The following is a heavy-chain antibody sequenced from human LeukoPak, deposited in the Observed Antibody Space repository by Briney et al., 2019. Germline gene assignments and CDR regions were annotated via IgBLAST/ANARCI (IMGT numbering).Heavy chain of an antibody. CDR1: GFTFSDYD. CDR2: MSLSTSGK. J-gene: IGHJ3*02. D-gene: IGHD3-16*01. Sequence: GGSLRLSCAASGFTFSDYDMSWVRQAPGKGLEWVSSMSLSTSGKTYADSVKGRFTVSTDKAKNTLYLQMDSLRAEDTAIYYCAKALTRWAFDMWGQGTMVTVFS. V-gene: IGHV3-23*01. CDR3: AKALTRWAFDM.